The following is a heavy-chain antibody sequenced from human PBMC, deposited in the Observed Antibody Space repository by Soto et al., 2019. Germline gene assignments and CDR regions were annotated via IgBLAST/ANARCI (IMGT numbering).Heavy chain of an antibody. CDR3: ASQYLDPTDNPGVLAY. J-gene: IGHJ4*02. Sequence: SVKVSCKASGVTFSSYAISWVRQAPGQGLEWMGGIIPIFGTANYAQKFQGRVTITADESTSTAYMELSSLRSEDTAVYYCASQYLDPTDNPGVLAYWGQGTLVTVSS. CDR1: GVTFSSYA. CDR2: IIPIFGTA. V-gene: IGHV1-69*13. D-gene: IGHD4-4*01.